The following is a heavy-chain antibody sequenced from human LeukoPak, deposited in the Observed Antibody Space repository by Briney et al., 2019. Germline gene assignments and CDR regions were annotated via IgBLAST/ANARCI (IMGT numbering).Heavy chain of an antibody. CDR2: LSYTGKT. CDR1: GASVSTSH. CDR3: SEGYFEPFAH. D-gene: IGHD2/OR15-2a*01. V-gene: IGHV4-59*02. Sequence: PSETLSLTCAVSGASVSTSHWNWIRQLPGKGLEWIGCLSYTGKTDYNPSFASRVTISLGTSKNQVSLKLRSVTTADTATYFCSEGYFEPFAHWGQGILVAVSS. J-gene: IGHJ4*02.